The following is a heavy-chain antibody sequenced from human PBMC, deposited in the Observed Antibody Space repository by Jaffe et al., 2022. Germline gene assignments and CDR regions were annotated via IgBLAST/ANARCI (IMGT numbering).Heavy chain of an antibody. CDR1: GFTFSSYG. CDR2: IRYDGSNK. Sequence: QVQLVESGGGVVQPGGSLRLSCAASGFTFSSYGMHWVRQAPGKGLEWVAFIRYDGSNKYYADSVKGRFTISRDNSKNTLYLQMNSLRAEDTAVYYCAKGRGVGATRAYFDYWGQGTLVTVSS. J-gene: IGHJ4*02. CDR3: AKGRGVGATRAYFDY. D-gene: IGHD1-26*01. V-gene: IGHV3-30*02.